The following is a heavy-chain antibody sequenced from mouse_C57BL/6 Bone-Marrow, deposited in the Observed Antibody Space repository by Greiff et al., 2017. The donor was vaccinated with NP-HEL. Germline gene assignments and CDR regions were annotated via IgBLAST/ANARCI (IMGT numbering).Heavy chain of an antibody. V-gene: IGHV1-72*01. CDR2: IDPNSGGT. J-gene: IGHJ4*01. Sequence: QVHVKQPGAELVKPGASVKLSCKASGYTFTSYWMHWVKQRPGRGLEWIGRIDPNSGGTKYTEKFKSKATLTVDKPYSTAYMQLSSLTSEDSAVYYCGRWRRRVLYAMDYWGQGTSVTVSS. CDR1: GYTFTSYW. D-gene: IGHD2-12*01. CDR3: GRWRRRVLYAMDY.